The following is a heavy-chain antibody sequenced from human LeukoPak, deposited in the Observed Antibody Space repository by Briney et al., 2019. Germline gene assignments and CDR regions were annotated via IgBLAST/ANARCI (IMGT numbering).Heavy chain of an antibody. Sequence: GASVKVSCKASGYTFTSYYMHWARQAPGQGPEWMGIINPSGGTTNYAQKFQGRVTLTRDTSTSTVYMELSSLRSEDTAVYYCARDGSGYSSSSSDPLDIWGQGTMVTVSS. CDR1: GYTFTSYY. V-gene: IGHV1-46*01. D-gene: IGHD6-6*01. J-gene: IGHJ3*02. CDR3: ARDGSGYSSSSSDPLDI. CDR2: INPSGGTT.